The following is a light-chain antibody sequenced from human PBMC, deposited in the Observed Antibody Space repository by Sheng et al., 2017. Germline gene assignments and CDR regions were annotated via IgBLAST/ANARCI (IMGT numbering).Light chain of an antibody. Sequence: QSALTQPPSASGSPGQSVTISCTGTSSDVGGYNYVSWYQQHPGKAPKLVIYEVSKRPSGVPDRFSGSKSRNTASLTVSGLQAEDEADYFCSSYAGNNNYVFELGPRSPS. V-gene: IGLV2-8*01. J-gene: IGLJ1*01. CDR2: EVS. CDR1: SSDVGGYNY. CDR3: SSYAGNNNYV.